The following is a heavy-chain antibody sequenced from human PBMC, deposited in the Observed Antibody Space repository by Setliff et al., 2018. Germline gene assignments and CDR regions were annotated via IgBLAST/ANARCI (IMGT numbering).Heavy chain of an antibody. CDR1: GFTFSSYG. J-gene: IGHJ6*02. V-gene: IGHV3-30*02. D-gene: IGHD2-15*01. CDR2: IRYDGSNK. CDR3: AKEVGYCSGGSCYHCYYGMDV. Sequence: GGSLRLSCAASGFTFSSYGMHWVRQAPGKGLEWVAFIRYDGSNKYYADSVKGRFTISRDNSKNTLYLQMNSLRAEDTAVYYCAKEVGYCSGGSCYHCYYGMDVWGQGTTVTVSS.